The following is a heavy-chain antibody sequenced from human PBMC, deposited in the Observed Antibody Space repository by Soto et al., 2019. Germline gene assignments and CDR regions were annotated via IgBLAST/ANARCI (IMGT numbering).Heavy chain of an antibody. CDR1: GGSFSAYY. J-gene: IGHJ6*02. D-gene: IGHD5-18*01. V-gene: IGHV4-34*01. Sequence: SETLSLTCVVYGGSFSAYYYSWIRQPPGKGLEWIGEINHSGSTNYNPSLKSRVTISIDTSKNQFSLKLSSVTAADTAVYYCARGRIQLWLSVYYGMDVWGQGTTVTVSS. CDR3: ARGRIQLWLSVYYGMDV. CDR2: INHSGST.